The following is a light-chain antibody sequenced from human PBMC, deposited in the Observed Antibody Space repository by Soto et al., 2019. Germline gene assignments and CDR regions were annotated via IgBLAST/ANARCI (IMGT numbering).Light chain of an antibody. V-gene: IGKV3-20*01. J-gene: IGKJ2*01. CDR1: QSISSSY. Sequence: EIVLTQSPCTLSLSPGEGGTLSCRASQSISSSYLAWYQQKPGQSPRLLFYAASSRATGVPDRFSGSGSGTDFTLTISRLEPEDFAVYYCQLYGGSHMFSFGQGTKLEIK. CDR3: QLYGGSHMFS. CDR2: AAS.